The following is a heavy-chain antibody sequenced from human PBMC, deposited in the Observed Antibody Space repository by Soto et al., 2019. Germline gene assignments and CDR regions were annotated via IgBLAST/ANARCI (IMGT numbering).Heavy chain of an antibody. D-gene: IGHD6-6*01. Sequence: HPGGSLGLSCAASGFTFSNYGIHWVRQAPGKGLEWVAVISYDGSSKYYADSVKGRLTISRDNSKNTVSLQMNSLSVEDTAVYYCAKDRQLVPGYWGQGTLVTVSS. CDR2: ISYDGSSK. CDR3: AKDRQLVPGY. J-gene: IGHJ4*02. V-gene: IGHV3-30*18. CDR1: GFTFSNYG.